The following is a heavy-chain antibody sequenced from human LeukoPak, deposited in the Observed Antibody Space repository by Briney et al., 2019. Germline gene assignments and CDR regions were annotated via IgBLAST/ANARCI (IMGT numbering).Heavy chain of an antibody. Sequence: GGSLRLSCAASGFTFSDYYMSWIRQAPGKGLEWVSYISSSGSTIYYADSVKGRFTISRDNAKNSLYLQMNSLSVEDTAVYYCATYSSLNAREFQHWGQGTLVTVSS. V-gene: IGHV3-11*04. J-gene: IGHJ1*01. D-gene: IGHD3-22*01. CDR1: GFTFSDYY. CDR2: ISSSGSTI. CDR3: ATYSSLNAREFQH.